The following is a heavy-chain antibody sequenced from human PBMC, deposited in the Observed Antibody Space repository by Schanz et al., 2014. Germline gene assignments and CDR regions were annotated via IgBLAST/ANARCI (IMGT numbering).Heavy chain of an antibody. CDR3: ARAALWCRDNYIDP. D-gene: IGHD2-21*01. CDR1: GFTFSSYW. Sequence: EVQLVESGGGLVQPGGSLRLSCAASGFTFSSYWMHWVRQAPGKGLVWVSRIKSDGGSTNYADSVKGRFTISRDNAKNKLYLQRNRLRAEDSAVYDCARAALWCRDNYIDPWGQGTLVTVSS. V-gene: IGHV3-74*02. CDR2: IKSDGGST. J-gene: IGHJ5*02.